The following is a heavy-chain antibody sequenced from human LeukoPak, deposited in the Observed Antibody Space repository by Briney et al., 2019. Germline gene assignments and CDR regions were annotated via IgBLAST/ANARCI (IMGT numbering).Heavy chain of an antibody. V-gene: IGHV3-33*03. Sequence: PGGSLRLSCAASGFTFSDYAIHWVRQAPGKGLEWVAVASHDEVGKQFADSVKGRFTLSRDNSRDSLHLQMNRLRDEDTGVYYCAKDRGYGEHEPFESWGQGSQVTVSS. CDR1: GFTFSDYA. CDR2: ASHDEVGK. J-gene: IGHJ4*02. D-gene: IGHD4-17*01. CDR3: AKDRGYGEHEPFES.